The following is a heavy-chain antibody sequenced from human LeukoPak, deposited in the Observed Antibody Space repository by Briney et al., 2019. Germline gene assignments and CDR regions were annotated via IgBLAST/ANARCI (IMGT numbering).Heavy chain of an antibody. CDR2: ISGSGGST. J-gene: IGHJ4*02. Sequence: GGSLRLSCAASGFTVSSNYMSWVRQAPGKGLEWVSAISGSGGSTYYADSVKGRFTISRDNSKNTLYLQMNSLRAEDTAVYYCAKDLEGVAAAEGDYWGQGTLVTVSS. CDR3: AKDLEGVAAAEGDY. D-gene: IGHD6-13*01. V-gene: IGHV3-23*01. CDR1: GFTVSSNY.